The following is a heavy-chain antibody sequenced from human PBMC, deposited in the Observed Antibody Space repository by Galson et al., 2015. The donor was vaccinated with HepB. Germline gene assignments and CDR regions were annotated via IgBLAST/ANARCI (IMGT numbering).Heavy chain of an antibody. CDR1: GFTFSSYA. D-gene: IGHD3-22*01. V-gene: IGHV3-23*01. CDR2: ISGSGGST. Sequence: SLRLSCAASGFTFSSYAMSWVRQAPGKGLEWVSAISGSGGSTYYADSVKGRFTISRDNSKNTLYLQMNSLRAEDTAVYYCAKAHEFGYYYDSSGLVPSLDYWGQGTLVTVSS. CDR3: AKAHEFGYYYDSSGLVPSLDY. J-gene: IGHJ4*02.